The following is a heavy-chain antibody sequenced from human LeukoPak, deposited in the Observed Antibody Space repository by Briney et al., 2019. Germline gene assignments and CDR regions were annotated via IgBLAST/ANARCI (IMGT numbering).Heavy chain of an antibody. D-gene: IGHD4-11*01. V-gene: IGHV4-59*01. CDR2: IYYSGST. CDR3: AREDDRLHLGYFDY. J-gene: IGHJ4*02. CDR1: GGSISSYY. Sequence: SETQSLTCTVSGGSISSYYWSWIRQPPGKGLEWIGYIYYSGSTNYNPSLKSRVTISVDTSKNQFSLKLSSVTAADTAVYYCAREDDRLHLGYFDYWGQGTLVTVSS.